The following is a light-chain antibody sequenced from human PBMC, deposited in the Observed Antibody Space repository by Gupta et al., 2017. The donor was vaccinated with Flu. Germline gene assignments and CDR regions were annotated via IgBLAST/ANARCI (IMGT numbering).Light chain of an antibody. V-gene: IGLV6-57*01. CDR1: SGSIATNY. Sequence: TISCTRSSGSIATNYVQWFQQRPGSFPTTVIYEDRQTPSGVPDRFSGSIDSSPNSASLTISGLKTEDEADYYCQSFDSINALWVFGGGTKLTVL. CDR3: QSFDSINALWV. CDR2: EDR. J-gene: IGLJ3*02.